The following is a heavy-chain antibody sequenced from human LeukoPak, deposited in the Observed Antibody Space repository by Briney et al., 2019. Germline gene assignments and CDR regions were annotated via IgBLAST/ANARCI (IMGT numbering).Heavy chain of an antibody. CDR1: GFTFSRYG. CDR2: ILYDGSNK. J-gene: IGHJ4*02. V-gene: IGHV3-30*18. CDR3: AKDCVTRDFDY. Sequence: GGSLRLSCAASGFTFSRYGMGWVRQAPGKGLEWVAVILYDGSNKYYADSVKGRVTISRDNSKKTLYLQMNSVRDEGTCVYNCAKDCVTRDFDYWGQGTLVPVSS. D-gene: IGHD4-23*01.